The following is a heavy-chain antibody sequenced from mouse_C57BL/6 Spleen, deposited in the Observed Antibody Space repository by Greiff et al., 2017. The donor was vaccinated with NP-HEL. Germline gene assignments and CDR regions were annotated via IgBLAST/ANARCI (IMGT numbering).Heavy chain of an antibody. Sequence: VQLQQSGAELVRPGASVKLSCTASGFNIKDDYMHWVKQRPEQGLEWIGWIDPENGDTEYASKFQGKATITADTSSNTAYLQLSSLTSEDTAVYYCTSNGDYAMDYWGQGTSVIVSS. CDR1: GFNIKDDY. CDR3: TSNGDYAMDY. CDR2: IDPENGDT. J-gene: IGHJ4*01. D-gene: IGHD4-1*01. V-gene: IGHV14-4*01.